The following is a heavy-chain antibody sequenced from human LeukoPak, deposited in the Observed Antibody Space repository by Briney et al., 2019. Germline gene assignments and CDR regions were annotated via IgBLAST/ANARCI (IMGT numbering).Heavy chain of an antibody. CDR3: ARRAYGSGSYPFDP. V-gene: IGHV4-59*08. J-gene: IGHJ5*02. CDR2: IYYSGST. D-gene: IGHD3-10*01. Sequence: PETLSLTCTVSGGSISSYYWSWIRQPPGKGLEWIGYIYYSGSTNYNPSLKSRVTISLDTSKNQFSLKLTSVTAADTAVYYCARRAYGSGSYPFDPWGQGTLVTVSS. CDR1: GGSISSYY.